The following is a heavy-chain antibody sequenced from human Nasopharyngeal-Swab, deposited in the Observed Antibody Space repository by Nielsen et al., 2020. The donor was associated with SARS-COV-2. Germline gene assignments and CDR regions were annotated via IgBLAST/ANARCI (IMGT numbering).Heavy chain of an antibody. CDR2: IYYTGGT. J-gene: IGHJ4*02. V-gene: IGHV4-39*01. Sequence: SETLSLTCTVSGDSLNSNYYWGWIRQPPGKGREWIAIIYYTGGTHFNPSLKTRVTISVDTSNDQFSLKMNSVTAAATAVYYCARLDLRSRYFGSWGQGTLVTVSS. D-gene: IGHD2-2*01. CDR1: GDSLNSNYY. CDR3: ARLDLRSRYFGS.